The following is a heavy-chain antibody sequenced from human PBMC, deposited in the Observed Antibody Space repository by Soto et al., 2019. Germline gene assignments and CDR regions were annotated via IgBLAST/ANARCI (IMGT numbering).Heavy chain of an antibody. CDR3: ARVQLTMMWLSWFDT. CDR2: VHHTGST. D-gene: IGHD6-19*01. V-gene: IGHV4-38-2*01. Sequence: PSETLSLTCAVSGYSISGGYFWAWIRQPPGMGLQWIGSVHHTGSTYYSPSLQNRVSMSVDTSKNHFSLRLFSVTAADTAVYYSARVQLTMMWLSWFDTWGQGTLVTVSS. CDR1: GYSISGGYF. J-gene: IGHJ5*02.